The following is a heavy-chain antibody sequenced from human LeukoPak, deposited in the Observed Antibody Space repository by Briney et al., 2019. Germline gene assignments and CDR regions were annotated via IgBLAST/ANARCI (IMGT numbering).Heavy chain of an antibody. J-gene: IGHJ3*02. CDR3: ARDLGPMVRGVIIGEEAFDI. V-gene: IGHV4-34*01. CDR2: INHSGST. D-gene: IGHD3-10*01. Sequence: SETLSLTCAVYGGSFSGYYWSWIRQPPGKGLEWIGEINHSGSTNYNPSLKSRVTISVDTSKNQFSLKLSSVTAADTAVYYCARDLGPMVRGVIIGEEAFDIWGQGTMVTVSS. CDR1: GGSFSGYY.